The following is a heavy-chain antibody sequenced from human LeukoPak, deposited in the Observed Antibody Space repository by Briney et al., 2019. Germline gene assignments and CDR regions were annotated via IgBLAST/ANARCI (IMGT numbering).Heavy chain of an antibody. D-gene: IGHD2-2*01. CDR3: ARDRFVYCSSTSCYNPLDY. Sequence: GGSLRLSCAASGFTFNSYSMSWVRQAPGKGLEWVSYISHTSESTYYADSVRGRFSISRDDAKSSLYLQMDSLRAEDTAVYYCARDRFVYCSSTSCYNPLDYWGQGTLVTVSS. CDR1: GFTFNSYS. CDR2: ISHTSEST. V-gene: IGHV3-48*01. J-gene: IGHJ4*02.